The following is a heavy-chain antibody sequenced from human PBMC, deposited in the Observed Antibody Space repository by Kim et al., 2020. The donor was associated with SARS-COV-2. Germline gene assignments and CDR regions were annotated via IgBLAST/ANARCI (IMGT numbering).Heavy chain of an antibody. Sequence: SETLSLTCAVYGGSFSGYYWSWIRQPPGKGLEWIGEINHSGSTNYNPSLKSRVTISVDTSKNQFSLKLSSVTAADTAVYYCARGDQKWHSTNYYYYGMDVWGQGTTVTVSS. CDR3: ARGDQKWHSTNYYYYGMDV. CDR2: INHSGST. D-gene: IGHD5-12*01. V-gene: IGHV4-34*01. J-gene: IGHJ6*02. CDR1: GGSFSGYY.